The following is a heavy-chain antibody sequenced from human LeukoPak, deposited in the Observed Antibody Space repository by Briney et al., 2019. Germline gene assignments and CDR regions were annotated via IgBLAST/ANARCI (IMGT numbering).Heavy chain of an antibody. V-gene: IGHV1-18*01. D-gene: IGHD3-16*02. CDR1: GYTFTSYG. CDR3: ARDAGYDYVWGSYRSDY. J-gene: IGHJ4*02. CDR2: ISAYNGNT. Sequence: ASVKVSCKASGYTFTSYGISWVRQAPGQGLEWMGWISAYNGNTNYAQKLQGRVTMTTDTSTSTAYMELRSLRPDDTAVYYCARDAGYDYVWGSYRSDYWGQGTLVTVSS.